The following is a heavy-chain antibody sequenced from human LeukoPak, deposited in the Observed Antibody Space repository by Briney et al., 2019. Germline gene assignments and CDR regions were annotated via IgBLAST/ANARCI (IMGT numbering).Heavy chain of an antibody. V-gene: IGHV3-23*01. J-gene: IGHJ4*02. CDR1: GFTFSNYA. D-gene: IGHD1-26*01. CDR3: AKFSGSYYSPSDY. Sequence: PGGSLRLSCAASGFTFSNYAMSWVRQAPGKGLEWVSAISGSASSTYHADSVKGRFTISRDNSKNTLYLQVNSLRAEDTAVYYCAKFSGSYYSPSDYWGQGTLVTVSS. CDR2: ISGSASST.